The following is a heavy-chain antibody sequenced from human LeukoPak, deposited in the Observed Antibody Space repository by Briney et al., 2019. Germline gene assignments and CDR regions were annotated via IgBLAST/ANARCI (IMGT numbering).Heavy chain of an antibody. D-gene: IGHD2-21*01. V-gene: IGHV6-1*01. CDR1: GDGVSSNSAA. CDR2: TYYRSKWYN. J-gene: IGHJ6*02. Sequence: SQTLSLTCAISGDGVSSNSAAWNWIRQSPSRGLEWLGRTYYRSKWYNGYAVSVKSRITINPDTSKNQFSLQLNSLTPEDTAVYYCARNVASNYYYFYGMDVWGQGTTVTVSS. CDR3: ARNVASNYYYFYGMDV.